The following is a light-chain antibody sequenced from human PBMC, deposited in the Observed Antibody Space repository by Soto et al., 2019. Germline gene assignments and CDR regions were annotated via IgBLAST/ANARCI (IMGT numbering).Light chain of an antibody. V-gene: IGKV3-20*01. Sequence: EIVLTQSPGTLSLSPVERVTLSCRASQSISSSYLAWYQQKPGQAPRLLIYGASSRATGIPDRFSGSGSGTDFTLTISRLEPEDFAVYYCQQYHSSPRTFGQGTKVDIK. CDR3: QQYHSSPRT. CDR2: GAS. J-gene: IGKJ1*01. CDR1: QSISSSY.